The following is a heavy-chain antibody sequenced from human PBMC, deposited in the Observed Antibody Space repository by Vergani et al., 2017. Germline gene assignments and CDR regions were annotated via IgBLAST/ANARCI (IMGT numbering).Heavy chain of an antibody. D-gene: IGHD2-2*02. V-gene: IGHV4-61*02. Sequence: QVQLQESGPGLVKPSQTLSLTCTVSGGSISSGSYYWSWIRQPAGKGLEWIGRIYTSGSTNYNPSLKSRVTISVDTSKNQFSLKLSSVTAADTAVYYCARGVVPAAIDYFDYWGQGTLVTVSS. CDR2: IYTSGST. CDR1: GGSISSGSYY. CDR3: ARGVVPAAIDYFDY. J-gene: IGHJ4*02.